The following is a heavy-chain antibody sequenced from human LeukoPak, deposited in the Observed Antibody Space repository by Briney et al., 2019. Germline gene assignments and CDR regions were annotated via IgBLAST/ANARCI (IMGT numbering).Heavy chain of an antibody. D-gene: IGHD6-13*01. J-gene: IGHJ4*02. Sequence: GASVKVSCKASGYTFTSYDINWVRQATGQGLEWMGWMNPNSGNTGYAQKFQGRVTMTRDTSISTAYMELSRLRSDDTAVYYCAKEGFFGIAAAGTVGFDYWGQGTLVTVSS. CDR2: MNPNSGNT. CDR1: GYTFTSYD. CDR3: AKEGFFGIAAAGTVGFDY. V-gene: IGHV1-8*01.